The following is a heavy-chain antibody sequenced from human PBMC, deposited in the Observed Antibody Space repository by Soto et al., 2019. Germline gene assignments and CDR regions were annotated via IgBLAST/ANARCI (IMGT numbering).Heavy chain of an antibody. D-gene: IGHD3-10*01. CDR1: GGSINNSSFY. J-gene: IGHJ4*02. V-gene: IGHV4-39*01. CDR2: IYYSGSA. CDR3: ARRPLVRGIIPYYFDS. Sequence: QLQLQESGPGLVKPSETLSLTCTVSGGSINNSSFYWGWVRQPPGKRLEWIGSIYYSGSAYYNPSLKSRLTISVDTSKNQFSLNLSSGTAADTAVYFCARRPLVRGIIPYYFDSWGLRTLVTVSS.